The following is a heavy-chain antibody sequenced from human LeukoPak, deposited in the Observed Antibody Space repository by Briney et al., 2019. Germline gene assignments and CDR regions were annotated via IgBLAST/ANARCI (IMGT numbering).Heavy chain of an antibody. CDR2: MNPNSGNT. D-gene: IGHD6-13*01. CDR1: GYTFTSYD. J-gene: IGHJ4*02. CDR3: ARGPRGLQQPPFDY. V-gene: IGHV1-8*01. Sequence: ASVKVSCKASGYTFTSYDINWVRQATGQGLEWMGWMNPNSGNTANAQKFQRRVTMTRNTSISTAYMELSRLRSDDTAVYYCARGPRGLQQPPFDYWGQGALVTVSS.